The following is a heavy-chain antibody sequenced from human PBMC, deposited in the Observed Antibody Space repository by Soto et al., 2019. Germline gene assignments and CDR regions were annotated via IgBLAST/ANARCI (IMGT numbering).Heavy chain of an antibody. CDR2: ISGSGGST. Sequence: GSLRPSFAASGFTFSSYSISWVRQAPGKGLEWVSAISGSGGSTYYADSVKGRFTISRDNSKNTLYLQMNSLRAEDTAVYYCAKGTIAKGYGMYVWGQGTTVTVSS. CDR1: GFTFSSYS. J-gene: IGHJ6*02. CDR3: AKGTIAKGYGMYV. D-gene: IGHD3-3*01. V-gene: IGHV3-23*01.